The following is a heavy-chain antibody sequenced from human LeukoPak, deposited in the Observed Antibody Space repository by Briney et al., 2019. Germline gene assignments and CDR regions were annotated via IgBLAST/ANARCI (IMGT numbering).Heavy chain of an antibody. CDR1: GVSINSHY. CDR2: FYNSGST. J-gene: IGHJ4*02. V-gene: IGHV4-59*08. CDR3: AGANQWLAFDS. D-gene: IGHD6-19*01. Sequence: SETLCLTCTVSGVSINSHYWTWVRQSPGKGLEWIGCFYNSGSTTYNPSLRSRVTISVDVSKSQVSLKLTSVTAADTAAYYCAGANQWLAFDSWGQGNLVTVSS.